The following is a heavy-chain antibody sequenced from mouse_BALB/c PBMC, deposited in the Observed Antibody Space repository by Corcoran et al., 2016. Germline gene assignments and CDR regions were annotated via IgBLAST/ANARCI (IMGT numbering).Heavy chain of an antibody. CDR3: ARSGAGKITTVATGFAY. J-gene: IGHJ3*01. V-gene: IGHV1-26*01. Sequence: EVQLQQSRLALVKPGASVKISCKASGYSFTGYYMHWGKQRHVKSLEWIGRINPYNGATSYNQNFKDKASLTVDKSSSTAYMELHSLTSEDSEVYYCARSGAGKITTVATGFAYWGQGTLVTVSA. D-gene: IGHD1-1*01. CDR2: INPYNGAT. CDR1: GYSFTGYY.